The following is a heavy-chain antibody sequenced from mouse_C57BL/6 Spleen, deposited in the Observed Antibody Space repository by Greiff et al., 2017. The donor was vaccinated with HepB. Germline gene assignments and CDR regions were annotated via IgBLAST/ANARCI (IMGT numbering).Heavy chain of an antibody. V-gene: IGHV1-69*01. CDR3: ARRRQLRLHAMDY. CDR2: IDPSDSYT. J-gene: IGHJ4*01. CDR1: GYTFTSYW. D-gene: IGHD3-2*02. Sequence: VQLQESGAELVMPGASVKLSCKASGYTFTSYWMHWVKQRPGQGLEWIGEIDPSDSYTNYNQKFKGKSTLTVDKSSSTAYMQLSSLTSEDSAVYYCARRRQLRLHAMDYWGQGTSVTVSS.